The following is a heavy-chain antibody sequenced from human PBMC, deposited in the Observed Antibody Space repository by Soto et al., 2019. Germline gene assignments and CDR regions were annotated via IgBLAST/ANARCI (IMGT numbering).Heavy chain of an antibody. J-gene: IGHJ5*02. CDR1: GGSISSGGYY. Sequence: SETLSLTCTVSGGSISSGGYYWSWIRQHPGKGLEWIGYIYYSGSTYYNPSLKSRVTISVDTSKNQFSLKLSSVTAADTAVYYCARAEDTYYDFWSGPKWDNWFDPWGQGTLVTVSS. D-gene: IGHD3-3*01. V-gene: IGHV4-31*03. CDR3: ARAEDTYYDFWSGPKWDNWFDP. CDR2: IYYSGST.